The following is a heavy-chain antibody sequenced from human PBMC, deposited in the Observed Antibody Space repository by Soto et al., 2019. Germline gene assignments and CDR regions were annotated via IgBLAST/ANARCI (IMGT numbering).Heavy chain of an antibody. CDR2: IYYGGAT. CDR1: GGSIRSGGY. Sequence: QVQLLESGPGLVKPSQTLSLTCTVSGGSIRSGGYWTWIRQHPGKGLEWIGYIYYGGATSYSPSLRSRVNVSLDTSKNHFSLSLSSVTAADTAVYYCARIYFDGGGDWGQGTPVTVSS. J-gene: IGHJ4*02. CDR3: ARIYFDGGGD. V-gene: IGHV4-31*03. D-gene: IGHD3-22*01.